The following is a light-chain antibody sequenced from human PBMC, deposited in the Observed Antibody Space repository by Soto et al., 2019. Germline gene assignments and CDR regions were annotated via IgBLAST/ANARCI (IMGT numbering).Light chain of an antibody. J-gene: IGLJ2*01. V-gene: IGLV1-51*01. CDR1: SSNIGNNY. CDR2: END. CDR3: GTWDSSLLAVL. Sequence: QSVLTQPPSVSAALGQTVTISCSGSSSNIGNNYVSWFQQFPGTAPKLLIYENDKRPSGMPDRFSASKTGTSATLGITGLQTGDEADYYCGTWDSSLLAVLFGGGTKLTVL.